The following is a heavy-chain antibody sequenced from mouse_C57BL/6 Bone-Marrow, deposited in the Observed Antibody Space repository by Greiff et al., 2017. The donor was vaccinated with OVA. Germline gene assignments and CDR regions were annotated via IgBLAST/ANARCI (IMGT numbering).Heavy chain of an antibody. D-gene: IGHD1-1*01. J-gene: IGHJ3*01. CDR3: ARGWYYGSSPFAY. CDR1: GYTFTTYP. Sequence: VQLQESGAELVKPGASVKMSCKASGYTFTTYPIEWMKQNHGKSLEWIGNFHPYNDDTKYNEKFKGKATLTVEKSSSTVYLELSRLTSDDSAVYYCARGWYYGSSPFAYWGKGTLVTVSA. CDR2: FHPYNDDT. V-gene: IGHV1-47*01.